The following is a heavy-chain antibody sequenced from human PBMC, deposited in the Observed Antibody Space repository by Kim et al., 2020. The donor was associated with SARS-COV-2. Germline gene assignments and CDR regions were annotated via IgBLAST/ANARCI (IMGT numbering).Heavy chain of an antibody. CDR3: ARHRWTHIAPDDGFDI. Sequence: GGSLRLSCAASGFKFNNYWMHWVRQAPGKGLVWVSRIGSDGSSTNYADSVKGRFTISRDNAKNTLSLQMNSLSADDTAVYYCARHRWTHIAPDDGFDIWGQGTLVTVSS. CDR1: GFKFNNYW. J-gene: IGHJ3*02. CDR2: IGSDGSST. D-gene: IGHD5-18*01. V-gene: IGHV3-74*01.